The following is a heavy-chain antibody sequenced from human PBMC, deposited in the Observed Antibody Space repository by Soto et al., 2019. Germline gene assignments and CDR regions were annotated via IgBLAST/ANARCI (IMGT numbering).Heavy chain of an antibody. CDR1: GGTFSNYV. CDR2: IIPISGAA. D-gene: IGHD2-2*01. CDR3: ARDMPSTVVPYFDF. J-gene: IGHJ4*02. Sequence: QVQLVQSGAEVKKPGSSVKVSCKASGGTFSNYVVNWVRQAPGQGLEWMGRIIPISGAANYAQKFQGRVAITAAKSTSTSYMELSSVRLEDTAVYYCARDMPSTVVPYFDFWGQEPLVTVSS. V-gene: IGHV1-69*06.